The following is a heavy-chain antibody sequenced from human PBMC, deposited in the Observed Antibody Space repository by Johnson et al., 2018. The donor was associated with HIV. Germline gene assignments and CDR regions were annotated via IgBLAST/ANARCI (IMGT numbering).Heavy chain of an antibody. Sequence: VQLVESGGGLVQPGGSLRLSCAASGFTVTSNYMSWVRQAPGKGLEWVSVIYSGGSTYYADSVNDRFTISRDNSENTLYLQMNSLRAEDTAVYYCATRATRRAFDIWGQGTMVTVSS. J-gene: IGHJ3*02. CDR3: ATRATRRAFDI. V-gene: IGHV3-66*01. CDR2: IYSGGST. CDR1: GFTVTSNY.